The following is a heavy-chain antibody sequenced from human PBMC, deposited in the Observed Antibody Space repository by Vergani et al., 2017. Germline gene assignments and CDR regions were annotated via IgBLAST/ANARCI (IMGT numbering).Heavy chain of an antibody. J-gene: IGHJ3*02. CDR1: GGSISSSSYY. Sequence: QLQLQESGPGLVKPSETLSLTCTVSGGSISSSSYYWGWIRQPPGKGLEWIGSIYYIGSTYYNPSLKSRVTISVDTSKNQFSLKLSSVTAADTAVYYCAGSSTTWRYAFDIWGQGTMVTVSS. CDR3: AGSSTTWRYAFDI. V-gene: IGHV4-39*07. D-gene: IGHD2-2*01. CDR2: IYYIGST.